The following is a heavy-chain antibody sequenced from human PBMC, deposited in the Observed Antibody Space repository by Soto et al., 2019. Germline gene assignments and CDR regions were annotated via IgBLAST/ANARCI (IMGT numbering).Heavy chain of an antibody. CDR3: AKDRLSSSWYGVAYYCYGMDV. D-gene: IGHD6-13*01. Sequence: EVQLLESGGGLVQPGGSLRLSCAASGFTFSSYAMSWVRQAPGKGLEWVSAISGSGGSTYYADSVKGRFTISRDNSKNTLYLQMDSLRAEDTAVYYCAKDRLSSSWYGVAYYCYGMDVWGHGATVTVS. CDR1: GFTFSSYA. V-gene: IGHV3-23*01. CDR2: ISGSGGST. J-gene: IGHJ6*02.